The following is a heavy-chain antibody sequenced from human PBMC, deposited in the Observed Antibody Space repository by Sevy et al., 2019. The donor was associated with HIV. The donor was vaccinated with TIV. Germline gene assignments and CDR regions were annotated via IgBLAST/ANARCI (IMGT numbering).Heavy chain of an antibody. CDR1: GFSFSSYD. D-gene: IGHD3-10*01. Sequence: ASVKVSCKASGFSFSSYDFTWVRQAPGQGLEWMGWIGVYNGNSNSAQRLQGRVTLTTDTSTSTVYMELSGLKSDDTAVYYCARVPTYYYGSSTYFDYWGQGTPVTVSS. V-gene: IGHV1-18*01. CDR3: ARVPTYYYGSSTYFDY. J-gene: IGHJ4*02. CDR2: IGVYNGNS.